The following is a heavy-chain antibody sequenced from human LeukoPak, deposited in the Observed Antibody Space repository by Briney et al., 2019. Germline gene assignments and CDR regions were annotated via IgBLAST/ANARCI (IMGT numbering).Heavy chain of an antibody. CDR1: GFTVSSNY. J-gene: IGHJ3*02. D-gene: IGHD2-15*01. V-gene: IGHV3-21*01. CDR3: ARATTRIPNDAFDI. CDR2: ISSSSSYI. Sequence: GGSLRLSCAASGFTVSSNYMSWVRQAPGKGLEWVSSISSSSSYIYYADSVKGRFTISRDNAKNSLYLQMNSLRAEDTAVYYCARATTRIPNDAFDIWGQGTMVTVSS.